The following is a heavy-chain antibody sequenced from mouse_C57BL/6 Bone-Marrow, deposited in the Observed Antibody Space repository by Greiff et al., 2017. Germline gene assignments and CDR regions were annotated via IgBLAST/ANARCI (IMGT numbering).Heavy chain of an antibody. CDR2: IYPGSGST. D-gene: IGHD1-1*01. V-gene: IGHV1-55*01. J-gene: IGHJ3*01. Sequence: QVQLQQPGAELVKPGASVKMSCKASGYTFTSYWITWVKQRPGQGLEWIGDIYPGSGSTNYNEKFKSKATLTVDTSSSTAYMQLSSLTSEDSAVYYCARSYYGSIPWFAYWGQGTLVTVSA. CDR3: ARSYYGSIPWFAY. CDR1: GYTFTSYW.